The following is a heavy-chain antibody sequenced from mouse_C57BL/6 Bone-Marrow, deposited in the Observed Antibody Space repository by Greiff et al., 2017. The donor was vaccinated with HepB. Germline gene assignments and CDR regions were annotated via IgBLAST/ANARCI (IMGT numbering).Heavy chain of an antibody. CDR2: IYPGGGYT. Sequence: QVQLQQSGAELVRPGTSVKMSCKASGYTFTNYWIGWAKQRPGHGLEGIGDIYPGGGYTNYNEKFKGKATLTADKSSSTAYMQFSSLTSEDSAIYYCARGYYDYDYFDYWGQGTTLTVSS. D-gene: IGHD2-4*01. CDR3: ARGYYDYDYFDY. J-gene: IGHJ2*01. V-gene: IGHV1-63*01. CDR1: GYTFTNYW.